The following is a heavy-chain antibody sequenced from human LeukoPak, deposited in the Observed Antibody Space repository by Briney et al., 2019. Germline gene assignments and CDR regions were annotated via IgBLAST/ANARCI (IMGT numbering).Heavy chain of an antibody. CDR3: ATSGFGETPFDY. CDR1: GYSISSGYY. CDR2: IYHSGST. V-gene: IGHV4-38-2*01. Sequence: SETLSLTCAASGYSISSGYYWGWIRQPPGKGLEWIGSIYHSGSTYYNPSLKSRVTISVDTSKNQFSLKLSSVTAADTAVYYCATSGFGETPFDYWGQGTLVTVSS. D-gene: IGHD3-10*01. J-gene: IGHJ4*02.